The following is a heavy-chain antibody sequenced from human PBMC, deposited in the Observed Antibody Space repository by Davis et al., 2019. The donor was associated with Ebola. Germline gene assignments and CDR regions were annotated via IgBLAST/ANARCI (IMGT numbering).Heavy chain of an antibody. V-gene: IGHV3-11*01. J-gene: IGHJ6*02. CDR2: ISSSGSTI. D-gene: IGHD3-10*01. Sequence: GGSLRLSCAASGFTFSDYYMSWIRQAPGKGLEWVSYISSSGSTIYYADSVKGRFTISRDNAKKSLYLEMNSLRAEDTAVYYCARRFGSSRGYYYYGMDVWGQGTTVTVSS. CDR3: ARRFGSSRGYYYYGMDV. CDR1: GFTFSDYY.